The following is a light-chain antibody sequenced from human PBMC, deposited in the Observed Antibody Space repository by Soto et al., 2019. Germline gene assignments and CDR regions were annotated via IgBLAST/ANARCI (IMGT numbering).Light chain of an antibody. Sequence: DMQLTQSPSSLSSSVGDRVTITGRASQGITAYLAWYQQKPGKAPTPLIYAASTGASGAPSRFSGGGSGTDFTLTISSLEPEDVASYYCQKCDSAPHTFGGGTKVEIK. V-gene: IGKV1-27*01. CDR1: QGITAY. CDR3: QKCDSAPHT. CDR2: AAS. J-gene: IGKJ4*02.